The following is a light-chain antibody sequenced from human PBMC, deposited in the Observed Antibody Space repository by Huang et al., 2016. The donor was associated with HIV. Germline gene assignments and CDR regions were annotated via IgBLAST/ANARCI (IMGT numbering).Light chain of an antibody. J-gene: IGKJ4*01. V-gene: IGKV3-11*01. CDR2: EAS. CDR3: QQRSNWRGLT. CDR1: QCVSSY. Sequence: EIVLTPSPATLSLSPGERATLSCRASQCVSSYLAWYQQKPCEAPWLPIYEASTRATGIPVRFRGSGSGTDFTRTISSLEPEDFAVYYCQQRSNWRGLTFGGGTKVEIK.